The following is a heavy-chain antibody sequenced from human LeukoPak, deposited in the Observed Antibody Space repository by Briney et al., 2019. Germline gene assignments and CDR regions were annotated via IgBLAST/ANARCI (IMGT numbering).Heavy chain of an antibody. D-gene: IGHD6-13*01. CDR2: ISAYNGNT. CDR1: GYTFTSYG. J-gene: IGHJ3*02. CDR3: ARDLMVAAAGTKGDAFDI. V-gene: IGHV1-18*01. Sequence: GASVKVSCKASGYTFTSYGISWVRQAPGQGLEWMGWISAYNGNTNYAQKLQGRDTMTTDTSTSTAYMELRSLRSDDTAVYYCARDLMVAAAGTKGDAFDIWGQGTMVTVSS.